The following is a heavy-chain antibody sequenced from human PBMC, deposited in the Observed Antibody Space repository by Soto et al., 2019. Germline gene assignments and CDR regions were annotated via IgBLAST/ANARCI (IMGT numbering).Heavy chain of an antibody. Sequence: SESLSLTCVGSCRSISNIHVWSWVCQPPGKGLEWIGEIYQSGTTDYNPSLKSRVSMSLDKSRNQFSLKLSSVTVADTAVYYCARHGSGSYYNNWFVPWGQGTLVTVS. J-gene: IGHJ5*02. D-gene: IGHD3-10*01. CDR2: IYQSGTT. V-gene: IGHV4-4*02. CDR3: ARHGSGSYYNNWFVP. CDR1: CRSISNIHV.